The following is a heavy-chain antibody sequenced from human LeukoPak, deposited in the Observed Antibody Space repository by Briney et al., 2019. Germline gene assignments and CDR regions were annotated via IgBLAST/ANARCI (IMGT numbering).Heavy chain of an antibody. V-gene: IGHV2-70*01. Sequence: SGPALVKLTQTLTLTCTFSGFSLSTSGMCVSWIRQPPGKALEWLALIDWDDDKYYSTSLKTRLTISKDTSKNQVVLTMTNMDPVDTATYYCARMAGTFHYYYGMDVWGQGTTVTVSS. CDR2: IDWDDDK. CDR1: GFSLSTSGMC. D-gene: IGHD6-19*01. CDR3: ARMAGTFHYYYGMDV. J-gene: IGHJ6*02.